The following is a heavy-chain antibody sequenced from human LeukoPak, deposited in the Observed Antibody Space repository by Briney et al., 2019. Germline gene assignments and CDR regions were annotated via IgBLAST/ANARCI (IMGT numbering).Heavy chain of an antibody. Sequence: SETLSLTCAVYGGSFSGYYWSWIRQPPGKGLEWIGEINHSGSTNYNPSLKSRVTISVDTSKNQFSLKLSSVTAADTAVYYCAREENIAVAGIDIWGQGTMATVSS. D-gene: IGHD6-19*01. CDR2: INHSGST. CDR1: GGSFSGYY. J-gene: IGHJ3*02. CDR3: AREENIAVAGIDI. V-gene: IGHV4-34*01.